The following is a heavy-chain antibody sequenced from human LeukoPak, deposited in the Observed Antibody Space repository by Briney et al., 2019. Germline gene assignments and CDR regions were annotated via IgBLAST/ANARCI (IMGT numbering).Heavy chain of an antibody. CDR1: GGTFSNFA. Sequence: SVKVSCKASGGTFSNFAISWVRQAPGQGREWMGGIIPIFGTANYAQKFQGRGTIITGESTSTAYMELSSLISEDTAVYYCARGPLFYGSGVTYFDDWGQGTLVTVSS. CDR3: ARGPLFYGSGVTYFDD. D-gene: IGHD3-10*01. CDR2: IIPIFGTA. J-gene: IGHJ4*02. V-gene: IGHV1-69*05.